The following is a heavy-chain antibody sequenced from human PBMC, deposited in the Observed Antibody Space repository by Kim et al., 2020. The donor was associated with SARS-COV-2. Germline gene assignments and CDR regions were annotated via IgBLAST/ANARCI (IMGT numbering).Heavy chain of an antibody. V-gene: IGHV4-34*01. Sequence: TNYNPSLKSRVTISVDTSKNQFSLKLSSVTAADTAVYYCARVGYSYGRDYWGQGTLVTVSS. CDR3: ARVGYSYGRDY. J-gene: IGHJ4*02. D-gene: IGHD5-18*01. CDR2: T.